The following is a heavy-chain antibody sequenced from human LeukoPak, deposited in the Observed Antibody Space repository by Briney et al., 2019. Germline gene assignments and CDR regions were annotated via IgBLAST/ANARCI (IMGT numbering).Heavy chain of an antibody. V-gene: IGHV3-23*01. CDR3: AKGERIVLPSHYMDV. Sequence: GGSLRLSCAASGFTFRSYGMSWVRQAPGKGLEWVSAISGSGGSTYYADSVKGRFTISRDNSKNTLYVQMNSQRAEDTAVYYCAKGERIVLPSHYMDVCGKGTTVTISS. CDR1: GFTFRSYG. D-gene: IGHD2/OR15-2a*01. CDR2: ISGSGGST. J-gene: IGHJ6*03.